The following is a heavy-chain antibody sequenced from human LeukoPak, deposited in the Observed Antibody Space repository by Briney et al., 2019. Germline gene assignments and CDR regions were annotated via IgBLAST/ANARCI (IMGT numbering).Heavy chain of an antibody. D-gene: IGHD2-15*01. Sequence: GGSLRLSCAASGFTFSSYAMSWVRQAPGKGLEWVSAISGSGGSTYYADSVEGRFTISRDNSKNTLYLQMNSLRAEDTAVYYCAKDPDIVVVVAAWYNWFDPWGQGTLVTVSS. J-gene: IGHJ5*02. V-gene: IGHV3-23*01. CDR1: GFTFSSYA. CDR3: AKDPDIVVVVAAWYNWFDP. CDR2: ISGSGGST.